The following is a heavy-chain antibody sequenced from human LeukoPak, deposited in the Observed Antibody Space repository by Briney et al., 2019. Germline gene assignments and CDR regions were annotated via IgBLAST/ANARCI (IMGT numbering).Heavy chain of an antibody. D-gene: IGHD3-3*01. J-gene: IGHJ3*02. CDR1: GGSINSSDHY. CDR3: ARHRLEGDTFDI. V-gene: IGHV4-39*01. Sequence: SETLSLTCTVSGGSINSSDHYWAWIRQPPGRGLEWIGSKYYSGDTYYSPSLKSRVTISVDTSRNKFALKLNSVTAADTAVYFCARHRLEGDTFDIWGQGTKVTVSS. CDR2: KYYSGDT.